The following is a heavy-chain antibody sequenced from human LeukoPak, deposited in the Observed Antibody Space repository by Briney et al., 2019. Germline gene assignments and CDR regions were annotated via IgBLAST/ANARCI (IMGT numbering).Heavy chain of an antibody. V-gene: IGHV5-10-1*01. D-gene: IGHD6-13*01. CDR2: IDPSDSYT. J-gene: IGHJ4*02. Sequence: GESLRISFKGSGYSFTSYWISWVRQMPGKGLEWMGRIDPSDSYTNYSPSFQGHVTISADKSISTAYLQWSSLKASDTAMYYCAREIYSSSWYFDYWGQGTLVTVSS. CDR1: GYSFTSYW. CDR3: AREIYSSSWYFDY.